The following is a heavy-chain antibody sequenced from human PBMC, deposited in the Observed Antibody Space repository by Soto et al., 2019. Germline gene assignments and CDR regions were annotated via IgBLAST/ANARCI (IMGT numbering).Heavy chain of an antibody. D-gene: IGHD2-15*01. CDR1: GYTFTGYY. V-gene: IGHV1-2*04. CDR2: INPNSGGT. J-gene: IGHJ6*03. Sequence: ASVKVSCKASGYTFTGYYMHWVRQAPGQGLEWMGWINPNSGGTNYAQKFQGWVTMTRDTSISTAYMELSRLGSDDTAVYYCARTGVYCSGGSCYSYYYYMDVWGKGTTVTVS. CDR3: ARTGVYCSGGSCYSYYYYMDV.